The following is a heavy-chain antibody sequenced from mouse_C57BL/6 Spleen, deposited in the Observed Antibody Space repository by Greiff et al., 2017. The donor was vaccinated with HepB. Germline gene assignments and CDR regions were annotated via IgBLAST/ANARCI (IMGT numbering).Heavy chain of an antibody. CDR3: ARSYYDGYFDV. CDR1: GYAFTNYL. J-gene: IGHJ1*03. D-gene: IGHD1-1*01. Sequence: VQLQQSGAELVRPGTSVKVSCKASGYAFTNYLIEWVKQRPGQGLEWIGVINPGSGGTNYNEKFKGKATLTADKSSSTAYMQLSSLTSEDSAVYFCARSYYDGYFDVWGTGTTVTVSS. CDR2: INPGSGGT. V-gene: IGHV1-54*01.